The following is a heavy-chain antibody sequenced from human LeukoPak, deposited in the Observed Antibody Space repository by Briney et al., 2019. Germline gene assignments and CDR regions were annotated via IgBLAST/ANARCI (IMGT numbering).Heavy chain of an antibody. CDR1: GFTFTSSA. CDR2: IVVGSCNS. CDR3: AASPDYYDSSGYSYYFDY. D-gene: IGHD3-22*01. J-gene: IGHJ4*02. V-gene: IGHV1-58*01. Sequence: SVKVSCKASGFTFTSSAVQWVRQAGGQRLEWIGWIVVGSCNSNYAQKFQERVIINRDMSTSTAYMEPSSLRSEDTAVYYCAASPDYYDSSGYSYYFDYWGQGTLVTVSS.